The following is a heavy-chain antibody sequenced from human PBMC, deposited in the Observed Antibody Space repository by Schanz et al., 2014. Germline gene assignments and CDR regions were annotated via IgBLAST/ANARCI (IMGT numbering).Heavy chain of an antibody. Sequence: EVQLVESGGGLVQPGGSLRLSCAASGFTFSRQSMNWVRQAPGKGLQWISYITSSSSVMHYADSVKGRFTISRDNAKNSLYLQMNSLRAEDTAVYYCARTNIAARRPRGDYYYYGMDVWGQGTTVTVSS. CDR2: ITSSSSVM. CDR3: ARTNIAARRPRGDYYYYGMDV. D-gene: IGHD6-6*01. J-gene: IGHJ6*02. V-gene: IGHV3-48*01. CDR1: GFTFSRQS.